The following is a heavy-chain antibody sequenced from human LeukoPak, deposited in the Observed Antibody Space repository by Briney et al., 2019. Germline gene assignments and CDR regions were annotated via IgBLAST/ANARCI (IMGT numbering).Heavy chain of an antibody. D-gene: IGHD2-2*01. V-gene: IGHV4-59*08. CDR3: ARQSLYCSSTSCYEF. CDR1: GGSISSYY. J-gene: IGHJ4*02. Sequence: PSETLSLTCTVSGGSISSYYWSWIRQPPGKGLEWIGRIYTSGSTNYNPSLKSRVTISVDTSKNQFSLKLSSVTAADTAVYYCARQSLYCSSTSCYEFWGQGTLVTVSS. CDR2: IYTSGST.